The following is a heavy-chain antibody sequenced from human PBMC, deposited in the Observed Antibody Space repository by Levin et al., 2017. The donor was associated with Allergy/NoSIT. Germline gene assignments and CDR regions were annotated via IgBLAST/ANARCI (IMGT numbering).Heavy chain of an antibody. Sequence: PGGSLRLSCAASGFTFSSYAMSWVRQAPGKGLEWVSAISGSGGSTYYADSVKGRFTISRDNSKNTLYLQMNSLRAEDTAVYYCAKDSPTIFGVVPLGYGMDVWGQGTTVTVSS. V-gene: IGHV3-23*01. D-gene: IGHD3-3*01. J-gene: IGHJ6*02. CDR1: GFTFSSYA. CDR3: AKDSPTIFGVVPLGYGMDV. CDR2: ISGSGGST.